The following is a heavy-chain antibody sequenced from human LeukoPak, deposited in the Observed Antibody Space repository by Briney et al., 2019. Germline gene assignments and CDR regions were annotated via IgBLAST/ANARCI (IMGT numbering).Heavy chain of an antibody. J-gene: IGHJ4*02. CDR3: AKVGYDSSGYYNDY. CDR2: ISGSGGST. V-gene: IGHV3-23*01. CDR1: GFTFSSYA. D-gene: IGHD3-22*01. Sequence: GGSLRLSCAASGFTFSSYAMSWVRQAPGKGLEWVSAISGSGGSTYYADSVKGRFTIFRDNSKNTLYLQMNSLRAEDTAVYYCAKVGYDSSGYYNDYWGQGTLVTVSS.